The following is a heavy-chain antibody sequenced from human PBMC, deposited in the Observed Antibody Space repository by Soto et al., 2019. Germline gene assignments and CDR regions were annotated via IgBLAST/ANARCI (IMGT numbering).Heavy chain of an antibody. Sequence: EVQLLESGGGLVPPGGSLRLSCAASGFTFTSYAMSWVRQAPGKGLEWVSLISGSGGSTYYADSVKGRFTTSRDDSNNAVYLQMDSMRAEYSAVYYCAKQRGYSSVWDGAFDIWGQGTMVTVSS. CDR2: ISGSGGST. CDR1: GFTFTSYA. CDR3: AKQRGYSSVWDGAFDI. D-gene: IGHD6-19*01. V-gene: IGHV3-23*01. J-gene: IGHJ3*02.